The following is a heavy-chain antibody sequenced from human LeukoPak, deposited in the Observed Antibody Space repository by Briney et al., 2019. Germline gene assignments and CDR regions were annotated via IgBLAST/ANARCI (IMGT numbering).Heavy chain of an antibody. D-gene: IGHD2-15*01. J-gene: IGHJ4*02. CDR1: GGSISSGGYY. Sequence: SETLSLTCTVSGGSISSGGYYWSWIRQPPGKGLEWIGYIYHSGSTYYNPSLKSRVTISVDRSKNQFSLKLSSVTAADTAVYYCASWGYCSGGSCSGFDYWGQGTLVTVSS. CDR2: IYHSGST. CDR3: ASWGYCSGGSCSGFDY. V-gene: IGHV4-30-2*01.